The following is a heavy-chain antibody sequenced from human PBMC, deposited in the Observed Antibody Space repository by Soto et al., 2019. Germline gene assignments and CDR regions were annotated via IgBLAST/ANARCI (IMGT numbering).Heavy chain of an antibody. V-gene: IGHV3-11*01. CDR3: VRDGGGSFFPFDL. CDR2: IGTNTEIS. J-gene: IGHJ4*02. Sequence: QVQLVESGGGLVKPGGSLTLSCAASGFPFRNYFMGWIRQSPGKGLEWLSYIGTNTEISYYANSVQGRFTISRDNARNLLYLHMTSLTVEDTATYYCVRDGGGSFFPFDLWGQGTMVTVSS. CDR1: GFPFRNYF. D-gene: IGHD2-15*01.